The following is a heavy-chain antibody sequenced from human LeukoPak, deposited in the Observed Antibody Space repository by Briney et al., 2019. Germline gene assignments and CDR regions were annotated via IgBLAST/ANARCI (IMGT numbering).Heavy chain of an antibody. D-gene: IGHD5-12*01. CDR1: GYTFTDYY. J-gene: IGHJ4*02. V-gene: IGHV1-2*02. Sequence: ASVKVSCKASGYTFTDYYIHWVRQAPGQGLEWMGWINPKTGDTKYALRFQGKLTMTRDTSISTMYMELSSLRSDDTAVYYCARDSGYGPGDYWGQGTLVTVSS. CDR2: INPKTGDT. CDR3: ARDSGYGPGDY.